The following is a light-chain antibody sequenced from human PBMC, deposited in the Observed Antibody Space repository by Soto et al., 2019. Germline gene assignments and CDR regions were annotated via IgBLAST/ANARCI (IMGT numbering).Light chain of an antibody. CDR2: EDI. CDR3: CSYAGGASVV. V-gene: IGLV2-23*01. J-gene: IGLJ2*01. CDR1: ISDVGRYNL. Sequence: QSALTQPASVSGSPEQSITISCTGTISDVGRYNLVSWYQQHPDKAPKLIIYEDIERPSGVSHRFSGSTSGNTASLTISGLQTEDEAKYFCCSYAGGASVVFGGGTKVTVL.